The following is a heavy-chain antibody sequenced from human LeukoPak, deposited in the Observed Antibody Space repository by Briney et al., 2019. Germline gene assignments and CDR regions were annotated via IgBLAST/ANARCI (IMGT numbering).Heavy chain of an antibody. CDR1: GFTFSSYW. J-gene: IGHJ4*02. D-gene: IGHD3-22*01. CDR3: AENYYDSRGYFGY. CDR2: INNDGSST. V-gene: IGHV3-74*01. Sequence: GGSLRLSFAASGFTFSSYWMHWVRQAPGKGLVWVSRINNDGSSTSYADSVKGRFTISRDNAKNTLYLQMNSLRAEDTAVYYCAENYYDSRGYFGYWGRGTLVTVSS.